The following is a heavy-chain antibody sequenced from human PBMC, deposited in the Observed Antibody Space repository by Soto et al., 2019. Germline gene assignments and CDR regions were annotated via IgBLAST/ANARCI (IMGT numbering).Heavy chain of an antibody. CDR2: IYWDDDK. J-gene: IGHJ4*02. CDR3: AHRRASWYSLGPHFDY. Sequence: QITLKESGPTLVNPTQTLTLTCTFSGFSLSTSGVGVGWIRQPPGKALEWLALIYWDDDKRYSPSLKSRLTITKDTSKNQVVLTMTNMDPVDTATYYCAHRRASWYSLGPHFDYWGQGTLVTVSS. V-gene: IGHV2-5*02. CDR1: GFSLSTSGVG. D-gene: IGHD6-13*01.